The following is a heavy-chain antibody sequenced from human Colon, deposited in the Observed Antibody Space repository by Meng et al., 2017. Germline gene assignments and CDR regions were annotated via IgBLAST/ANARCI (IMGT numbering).Heavy chain of an antibody. J-gene: IGHJ5*02. CDR3: ARGLNEGGLAHNWFDP. CDR1: GGSLSSDTYY. V-gene: IGHV4-31*03. D-gene: IGHD1-1*01. CDR2: INHSGST. Sequence: VQLPESGPGLVKPSQNLSLTCTVSGGSLSSDTYYWTWIRQDPGKGLEWIGIINHSGSTYYNPSLKSRVTMSLDTSKQQFSLKLISVTAADTAVYFCARGLNEGGLAHNWFDPWGQGTLVTVSS.